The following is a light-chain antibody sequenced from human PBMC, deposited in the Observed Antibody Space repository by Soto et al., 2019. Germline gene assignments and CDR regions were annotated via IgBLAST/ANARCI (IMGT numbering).Light chain of an antibody. V-gene: IGLV2-23*01. J-gene: IGLJ1*01. CDR2: EGS. CDR3: CAYVGARTYV. CDR1: ISDVGRFDV. Sequence: QPLPTHPAPGSGSLGQSITISCTGTISDVGRFDVVSWFQQHPGQVPKLIIYEGSRWPSGVSSRFSGSKSGNTASPTISPLHAEDEADHYCCAYVGARTYVFGSGTKVTLL.